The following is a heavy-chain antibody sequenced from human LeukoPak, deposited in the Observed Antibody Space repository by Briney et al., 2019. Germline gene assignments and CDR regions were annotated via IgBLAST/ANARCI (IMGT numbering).Heavy chain of an antibody. CDR2: ITGNSGDT. Sequence: PGGSLRLSCAASGFTSGFTFSIYAMSWVRHTPGKELEWVSVITGNSGDTYYADSAKGRFTISRDNSKNTLYLQMNSLRAEDTAVYYCAKGQTSESRFDYWGQGTVVTVSS. J-gene: IGHJ4*02. CDR1: GFTFSIYA. V-gene: IGHV3-23*01. CDR3: AKGQTSESRFDY.